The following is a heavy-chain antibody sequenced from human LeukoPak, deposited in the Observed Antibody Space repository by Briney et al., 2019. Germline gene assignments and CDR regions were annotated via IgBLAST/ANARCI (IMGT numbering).Heavy chain of an antibody. V-gene: IGHV4-39*01. Sequence: PSETLSLTCTVSGDSITSSPFFWAWIRQPPGKGLEWLGSINFSGTTYYNPPLKSRVTISIDTSKNQFSLNLKAVTAADTALYYCEGFGARYGDHFMDAWGKGTTVTVSS. CDR3: EGFGARYGDHFMDA. J-gene: IGHJ6*03. D-gene: IGHD3-10*01. CDR1: GDSITSSPFF. CDR2: INFSGTT.